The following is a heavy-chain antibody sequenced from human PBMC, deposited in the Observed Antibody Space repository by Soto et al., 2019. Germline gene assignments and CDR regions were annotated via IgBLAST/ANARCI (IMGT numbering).Heavy chain of an antibody. J-gene: IGHJ5*02. V-gene: IGHV1-69*01. Sequence: QVQLVQSGAEIKKPASSVKVSCKASGGSDVFNNYPVSWVRQAPGQGLEWMGAIITMFNTAAYAQRFLGRVTITADEFTRTVYMALTSLTSDDTAVYSCARNYPTAVSGAGWFDTWGQGTLVTVSS. CDR1: GGSDVFNNYP. D-gene: IGHD6-19*01. CDR3: ARNYPTAVSGAGWFDT. CDR2: IITMFNTA.